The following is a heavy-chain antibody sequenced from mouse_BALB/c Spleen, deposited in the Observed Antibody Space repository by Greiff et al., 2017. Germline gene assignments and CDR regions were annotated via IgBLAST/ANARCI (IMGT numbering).Heavy chain of an antibody. CDR1: GYAFSSSW. Sequence: QVQLQQSGPELVKPGASVKISCKASGYAFSSSWMNWVKQRPGQGLEWIGRIYPGDGDTNYNGKFKGKATLTADKSSSTAYMQLSSLTSVDSAVYFCARNGAYYFDYWGQGTTLTVSS. V-gene: IGHV1-82*01. CDR3: ARNGAYYFDY. CDR2: IYPGDGDT. J-gene: IGHJ2*01.